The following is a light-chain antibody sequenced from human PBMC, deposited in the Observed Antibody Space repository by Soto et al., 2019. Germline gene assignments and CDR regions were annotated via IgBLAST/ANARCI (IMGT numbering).Light chain of an antibody. Sequence: ELVMTQSPDTLSVSPGERATLSCRASQSVSSSLAWYQHKPGQAPRLLIYGASTRATGVPARFSGSGSGTELTLTISSLRSEDVAVYYCQHFHNCPQWTFGQGTRVDIK. CDR3: QHFHNCPQWT. J-gene: IGKJ1*01. CDR2: GAS. CDR1: QSVSSS. V-gene: IGKV3-15*01.